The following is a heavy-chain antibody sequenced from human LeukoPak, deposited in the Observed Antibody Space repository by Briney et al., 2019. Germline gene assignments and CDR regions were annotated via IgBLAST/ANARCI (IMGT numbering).Heavy chain of an antibody. Sequence: SETLSLTCAVSGGSISSGGYSWSWLRQPPGKGPEWIGYIYHSGSTYYNPSLKSRVTILVDRSKNQFSLKLSSVTAADTAVYYCARVTGTKYIYYYYGMDVWGQGTTVTVSS. V-gene: IGHV4-30-2*01. CDR3: ARVTGTKYIYYYYGMDV. D-gene: IGHD1-1*01. J-gene: IGHJ6*02. CDR1: GGSISSGGYS. CDR2: IYHSGST.